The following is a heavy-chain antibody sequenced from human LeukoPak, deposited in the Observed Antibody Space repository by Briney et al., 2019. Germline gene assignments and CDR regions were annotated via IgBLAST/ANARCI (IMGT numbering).Heavy chain of an antibody. V-gene: IGHV4-39*01. CDR3: ARLGIQLWYHFDY. CDR2: ISYNGST. CDR1: SGSISSTSYY. Sequence: PSETLSLTCTVSSGSISSTSYYWGWIRQPPGKGLEWIGTISYNGSTYYNLSLKSRVTSSVDTSKNQFSLKLSSVTAADTAVYYCARLGIQLWYHFDYWGRGTLVTVSS. J-gene: IGHJ4*02. D-gene: IGHD5-18*01.